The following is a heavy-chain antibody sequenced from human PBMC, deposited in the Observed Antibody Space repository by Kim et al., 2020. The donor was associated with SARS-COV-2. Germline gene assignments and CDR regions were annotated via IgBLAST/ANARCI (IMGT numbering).Heavy chain of an antibody. CDR1: GFTFSNAW. Sequence: GGSLRLSCAASGFTFSNAWMSWVRQAPGKGLEWVGRIKSKTDGGTTDYAAPVKGRFTISRDDSKNTLYLQMNSLKTEDTAVYYCTTVGVWFGEFFNYGMDVWGQGTTVTVSS. CDR3: TTVGVWFGEFFNYGMDV. V-gene: IGHV3-15*01. J-gene: IGHJ6*02. D-gene: IGHD3-10*01. CDR2: IKSKTDGGTT.